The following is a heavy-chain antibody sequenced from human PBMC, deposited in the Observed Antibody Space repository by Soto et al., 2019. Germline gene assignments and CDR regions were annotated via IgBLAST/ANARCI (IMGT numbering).Heavy chain of an antibody. V-gene: IGHV3-33*01. CDR1: GFTFSSYG. CDR2: IWYDGSNK. J-gene: IGHJ6*04. D-gene: IGHD1-1*01. CDR3: ARDRWNGPDGMDV. Sequence: PRGSLRLSCAASGFTFSSYGMHWVRQAPGKGLEWVAVIWYDGSNKYYADSVKGRFTISRDNSKNTLYLQMNSLRAEDKAVYYCARDRWNGPDGMDVWGXGTTVTVSS.